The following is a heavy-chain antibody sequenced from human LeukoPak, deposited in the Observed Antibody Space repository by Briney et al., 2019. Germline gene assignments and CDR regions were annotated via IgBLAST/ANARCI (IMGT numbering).Heavy chain of an antibody. D-gene: IGHD5-24*01. V-gene: IGHV3-48*01. CDR2: ISSSSSTI. CDR3: AREGRWLRWLY. J-gene: IGHJ4*02. Sequence: GGSLRLSCAASGFTFSSYSMNWVRQAPGKGLEWVSYISSSSSTIYYADSVKGRFTISRDNAKNSLYLQMNSLRAEDTAVYYCAREGRWLRWLYWGQGTLVTVSS. CDR1: GFTFSSYS.